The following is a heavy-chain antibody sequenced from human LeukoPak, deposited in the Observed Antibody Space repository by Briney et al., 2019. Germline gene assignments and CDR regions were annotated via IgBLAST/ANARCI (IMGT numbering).Heavy chain of an antibody. CDR3: ARHFHDSSGYYDDY. CDR2: IHYSGST. D-gene: IGHD3-22*01. J-gene: IGHJ4*02. CDR1: GGSIGSYY. V-gene: IGHV4-59*08. Sequence: SETLSLTCTVSGGSIGSYYWGWIRQPPGKGLEWIGNIHYSGSTNYNPSLESRVTISIDTSKNQFSLKLSSVTAADTAVYYCARHFHDSSGYYDDYWGQGTLVTVSS.